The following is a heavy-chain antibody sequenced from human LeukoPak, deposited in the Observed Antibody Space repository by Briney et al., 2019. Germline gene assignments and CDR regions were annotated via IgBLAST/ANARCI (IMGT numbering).Heavy chain of an antibody. J-gene: IGHJ6*02. V-gene: IGHV5-51*01. CDR2: IFTGGSDV. CDR1: GDSFISNW. Sequence: GESLKISSKGSGDSFISNWIAWVRQMPARSLESMGIIFTGGSDVRYSPSFQGQVTISVDKSISTAYLQWSSLRASDTAMYFCGRHSSNHAGMDVWGQGTTVTVS. CDR3: GRHSSNHAGMDV. D-gene: IGHD1-14*01.